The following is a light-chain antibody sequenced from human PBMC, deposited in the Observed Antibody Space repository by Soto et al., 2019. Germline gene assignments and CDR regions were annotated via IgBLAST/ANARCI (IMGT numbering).Light chain of an antibody. CDR3: QSYDSSNLV. CDR2: EDN. Sequence: NFMLTQPHSVSESPGKTVTISCTRSSGSIASNYVQWYQQRPGSAPTTVIYEDNQRPSGVPDRFFGSIDSSSNSASLTISGLKTEDEADYYCQSYDSSNLVFGGGTKLTVL. V-gene: IGLV6-57*04. J-gene: IGLJ2*01. CDR1: SGSIASNY.